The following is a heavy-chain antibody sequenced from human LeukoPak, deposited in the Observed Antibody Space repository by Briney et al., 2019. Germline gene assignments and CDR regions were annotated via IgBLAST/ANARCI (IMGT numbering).Heavy chain of an antibody. CDR3: ATARLEVVPAASRNAFDI. CDR2: FDPEDGET. J-gene: IGHJ3*02. D-gene: IGHD2-2*01. CDR1: GYTLTELS. Sequence: ASVKVSCKVSGYTLTELSMHWVRQAPGKGLEWMGGFDPEDGETIYAQKFQGRVTMTEDTSTDTAYMELSSLRSEDTAVYYCATARLEVVPAASRNAFDIWGQGTMVTVSS. V-gene: IGHV1-24*01.